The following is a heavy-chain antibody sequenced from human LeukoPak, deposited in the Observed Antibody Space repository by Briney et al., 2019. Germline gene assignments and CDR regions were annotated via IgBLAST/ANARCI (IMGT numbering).Heavy chain of an antibody. D-gene: IGHD5-18*01. J-gene: IGHJ4*02. Sequence: SETLSLTCSVSGDSISTYHWNWIRKPPGKGLEWIAFMQSSGNSNYNPSLKSRVTMFVDTSKNHFVLNVRSVTAADTAVYYCARDIRHSYGCYFDNWGQGMLVTVSS. CDR3: ARDIRHSYGCYFDN. CDR1: GDSISTYH. V-gene: IGHV4-59*01. CDR2: MQSSGNS.